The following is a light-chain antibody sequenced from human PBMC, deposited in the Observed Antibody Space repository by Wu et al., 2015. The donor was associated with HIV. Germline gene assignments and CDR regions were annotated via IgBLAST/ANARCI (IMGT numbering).Light chain of an antibody. J-gene: IGKJ1*01. CDR3: QQYEGSPRT. CDR1: QSVGTSY. Sequence: EIVLTQSPGTLSLSPGERATLSCRASQSVGTSYVAWYQQKPGQAPRLLLYGTSNRATDIPDRFSGSGSGTDFTLTISRLEPEDFAVYYCQQYEGSPRTFGQGTKGG. V-gene: IGKV3-20*01. CDR2: GTS.